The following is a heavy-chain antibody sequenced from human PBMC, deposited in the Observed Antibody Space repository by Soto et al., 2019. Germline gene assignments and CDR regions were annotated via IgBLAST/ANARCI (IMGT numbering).Heavy chain of an antibody. J-gene: IGHJ4*02. CDR1: GFTVSSNY. CDR2: IYSGGST. D-gene: IGHD2-15*01. CDR3: ARVRGSVHFDY. V-gene: IGHV3-53*01. Sequence: GESLKISCAASGFTVSSNYMSWVRQAPGKGLEWVSVIYSGGSTYYADSLKGRFTISRDNSKNTLYLQMNSLRAEDTAVYYCARVRGSVHFDYWGQGTLVTVSS.